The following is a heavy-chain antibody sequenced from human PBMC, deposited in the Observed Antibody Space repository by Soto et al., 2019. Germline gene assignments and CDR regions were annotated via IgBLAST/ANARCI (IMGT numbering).Heavy chain of an antibody. Sequence: SETLSLTCAVYGGSFSGYYWSWIRQPPGKGLEWIGEINHSGSTNYNPSLKSRVTISVDTSKNQFSLKLSSVTAADTAVYYCARLVDTAMNLVDYWGQGTLVTVSS. D-gene: IGHD5-18*01. J-gene: IGHJ4*02. CDR1: GGSFSGYY. CDR2: INHSGST. V-gene: IGHV4-34*01. CDR3: ARLVDTAMNLVDY.